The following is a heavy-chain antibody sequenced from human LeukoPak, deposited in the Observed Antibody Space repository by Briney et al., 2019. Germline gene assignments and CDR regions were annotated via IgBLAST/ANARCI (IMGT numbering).Heavy chain of an antibody. D-gene: IGHD5-12*01. CDR3: AKDMSGYSDY. V-gene: IGHV3-30*18. CDR2: ISYDGSNK. J-gene: IGHJ4*02. Sequence: GSLRLSCAASGFTFSSYGMHWVRQAPGKGLEWVAVISYDGSNKYYADSVKGRFTISRDNSKNTLYLQMNSLRAEDTAVYYCAKDMSGYSDYWGQGTLVTVSS. CDR1: GFTFSSYG.